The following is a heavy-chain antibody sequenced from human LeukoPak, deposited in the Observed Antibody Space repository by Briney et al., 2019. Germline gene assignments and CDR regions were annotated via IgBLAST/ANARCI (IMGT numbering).Heavy chain of an antibody. Sequence: ASVKVSCKASGYTFTGYYMHWVRQAPGQGLEWMGWINPNSGGTNYAQKFQGRVTMTRDTSISTAHMELSRLRSDDTAVYYCARGPGVGSSLDYWGQGTLVTVSS. CDR1: GYTFTGYY. D-gene: IGHD3-3*01. J-gene: IGHJ4*02. CDR3: ARGPGVGSSLDY. CDR2: INPNSGGT. V-gene: IGHV1-2*02.